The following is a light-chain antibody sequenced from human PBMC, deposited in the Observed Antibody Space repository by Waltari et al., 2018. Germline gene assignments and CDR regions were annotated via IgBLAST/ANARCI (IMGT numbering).Light chain of an antibody. CDR3: QQYKVYPLT. CDR1: QDISDY. V-gene: IGKV1-16*02. CDR2: AAS. J-gene: IGKJ4*01. Sequence: DIQMTQSPSSLSASVGDRVTITCRASQDISDYLAWFQQKPGKAPNSLIYAASVLQSGVPSKFSGSGYGTDFTLTISSLQPEDFATYYCQQYKVYPLTFGGGTKVEIK.